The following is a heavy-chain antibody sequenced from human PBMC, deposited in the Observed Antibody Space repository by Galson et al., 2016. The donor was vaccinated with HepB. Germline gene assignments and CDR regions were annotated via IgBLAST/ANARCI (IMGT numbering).Heavy chain of an antibody. CDR3: AGGILTGYPYYFDY. D-gene: IGHD3-9*01. J-gene: IGHJ4*02. V-gene: IGHV3-21*01. CDR2: ISSSSNYI. CDR1: GFTFTSYS. Sequence: SLRLSCAASGFTFTSYSLNWVRQAPGKGLDWVASISSSSNYIYHADSVKGRFTISRDNAKNSLYLQMNSLRAEDTAVYYCAGGILTGYPYYFDYWGQGTLVTVSS.